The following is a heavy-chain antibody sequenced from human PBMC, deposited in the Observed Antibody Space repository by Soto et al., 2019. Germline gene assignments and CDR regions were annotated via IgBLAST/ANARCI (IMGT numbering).Heavy chain of an antibody. Sequence: PGGSLRLSCAASGFTFSSYAMHWVRQAPGKGLEYVSAISSNGGSTYYANSVKGRFTISRDNSKNTLYLQMGSLRAEDMAVYYCARDYNWNGDFDYWGLGTLVTVSS. CDR3: ARDYNWNGDFDY. V-gene: IGHV3-64*01. CDR1: GFTFSSYA. CDR2: ISSNGGST. J-gene: IGHJ4*02. D-gene: IGHD1-20*01.